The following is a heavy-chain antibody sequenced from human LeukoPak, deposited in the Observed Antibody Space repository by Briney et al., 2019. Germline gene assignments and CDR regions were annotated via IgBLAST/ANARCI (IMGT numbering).Heavy chain of an antibody. V-gene: IGHV3-30*04. CDR1: GFTFSSYA. CDR2: ISYDGSNK. CDR3: ARDLWAYGSGHYYSGMDV. Sequence: GGSLRLSCAASGFTFSSYAMHWVRQAPGKGLEWVAVISYDGSNKYYADSVKGRFTISRDNSKNTLYLQMNSLRAEDTAVYYCARDLWAYGSGHYYSGMDVWGQGTTVTVSS. J-gene: IGHJ6*02. D-gene: IGHD3-10*01.